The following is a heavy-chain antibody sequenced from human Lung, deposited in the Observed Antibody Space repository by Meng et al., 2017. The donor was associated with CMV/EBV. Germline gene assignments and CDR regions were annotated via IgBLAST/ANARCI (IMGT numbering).Heavy chain of an antibody. V-gene: IGHV1-2*02. CDR2: INPSGGGT. CDR1: GYTFTGYY. Sequence: ASVXVSXKASGYTFTGYYMHWVRQAPGQGLEWMGWINPSGGGTNYAQKFQGRVTMTRDTSISTAYMELSSVTAADTAVYYCARVIGYGGSGRVDYWGQGTXVTVSS. J-gene: IGHJ4*02. D-gene: IGHD1-26*01. CDR3: ARVIGYGGSGRVDY.